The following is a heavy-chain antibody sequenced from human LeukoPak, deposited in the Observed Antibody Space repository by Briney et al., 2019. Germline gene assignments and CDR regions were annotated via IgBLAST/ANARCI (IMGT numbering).Heavy chain of an antibody. V-gene: IGHV3-30*18. D-gene: IGHD1-14*01. Sequence: PGGSLRLSCAASGFTFSSYAIHWVRQAPGKGLEWVAVISYDGSNKYYADSVKGRFTISRDNSKNTLYLQMNSLRAENTAVYYCAKSESVFSYLDYWGQGTLVTVSS. CDR3: AKSESVFSYLDY. CDR2: ISYDGSNK. CDR1: GFTFSSYA. J-gene: IGHJ4*02.